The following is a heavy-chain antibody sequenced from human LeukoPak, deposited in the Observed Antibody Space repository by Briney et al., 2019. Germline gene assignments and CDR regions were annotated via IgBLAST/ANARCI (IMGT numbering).Heavy chain of an antibody. CDR1: GYTLTELS. V-gene: IGHV1-24*01. CDR2: FDPEDGET. D-gene: IGHD3-3*01. Sequence: ASVKVSCKVSGYTLTELSMHWVRQAPGKGLEWMGGFDPEDGETIYGQKFQGRVTMTEDTSTDTAYMELSSLRSEDTAVYYCATGRFLEWSYYYYGMDVWGQGTTVTVSS. J-gene: IGHJ6*01. CDR3: ATGRFLEWSYYYYGMDV.